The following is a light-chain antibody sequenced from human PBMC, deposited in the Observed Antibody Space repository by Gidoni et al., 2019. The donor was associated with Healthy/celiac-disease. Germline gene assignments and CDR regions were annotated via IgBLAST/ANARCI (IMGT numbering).Light chain of an antibody. CDR2: LVS. CDR3: MQALQTPRT. J-gene: IGKJ1*01. CDR1: QSLLHSNGYNY. Sequence: DIVITQSPLYLPVTPGEPASISCRSSQSLLHSNGYNYLDWYLQKPGQSQQLLIYLVSNRASGVPDSFSGSGSGTDFTLKISRVEAEDVGVYYCMQALQTPRTFGQGTKVEIK. V-gene: IGKV2-28*01.